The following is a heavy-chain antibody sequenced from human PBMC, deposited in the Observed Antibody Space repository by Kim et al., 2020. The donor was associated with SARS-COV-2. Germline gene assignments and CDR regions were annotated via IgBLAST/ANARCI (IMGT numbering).Heavy chain of an antibody. CDR2: IIPIFGTA. V-gene: IGHV1-69*13. CDR1: GGTFSSYA. Sequence: SVKVSCKASGGTFSSYAISWVRQAPGQGLEWMGGIIPIFGTANYAQKFQGRVTITADESTSTAYMELSSLRSEDTAVYYCARFWNTYYYGSGSYWYGMDVWGQGTTVTVSS. J-gene: IGHJ6*02. CDR3: ARFWNTYYYGSGSYWYGMDV. D-gene: IGHD3-10*01.